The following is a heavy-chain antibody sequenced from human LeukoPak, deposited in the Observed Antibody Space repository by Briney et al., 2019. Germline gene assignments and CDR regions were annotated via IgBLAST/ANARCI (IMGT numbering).Heavy chain of an antibody. CDR1: GYTFTSYA. CDR3: ARDGIPSCSVVVPRYFDY. D-gene: IGHD2-2*01. V-gene: IGHV1-3*01. CDR2: INAGNGNT. Sequence: GASVKVSCKASGYTFTSYAMHWVRQAPGQRLEWMGWINAGNGNTKYSQKFQGRVTITRDTSASTAYMGLSSLRSEDTAVYYCARDGIPSCSVVVPRYFDYWGQGTLVTVSS. J-gene: IGHJ4*02.